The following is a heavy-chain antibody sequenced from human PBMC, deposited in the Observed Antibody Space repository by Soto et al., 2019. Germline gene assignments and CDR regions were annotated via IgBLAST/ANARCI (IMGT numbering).Heavy chain of an antibody. CDR1: GGTFSSYA. V-gene: IGHV1-69*13. Sequence: SVKVSCKASGGTFSSYAISWVRQAPGQGLEWMGGIIPIFGTANYAQKFQGRVTITADESTSTAYMELSSLRAEDTAVYFCARDCSGGSCYPGMDVWGQGTTVTSP. D-gene: IGHD2-15*01. J-gene: IGHJ6*02. CDR2: IIPIFGTA. CDR3: ARDCSGGSCYPGMDV.